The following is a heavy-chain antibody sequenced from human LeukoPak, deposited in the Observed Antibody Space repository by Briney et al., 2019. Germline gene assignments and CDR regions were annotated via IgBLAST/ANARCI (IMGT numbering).Heavy chain of an antibody. CDR3: AREGPATMTNYYYYGMDV. D-gene: IGHD3-22*01. V-gene: IGHV3-48*02. Sequence: GGSLSLSCAASGFTFSSYSMNWVRQAPGKGLEWVSYISSSSSTIYYTHSVKGRFTISRDNAKNSLYLQMNSLRDEDTAVYYCAREGPATMTNYYYYGMDVWGQGTTVTVSS. CDR2: ISSSSSTI. J-gene: IGHJ6*02. CDR1: GFTFSSYS.